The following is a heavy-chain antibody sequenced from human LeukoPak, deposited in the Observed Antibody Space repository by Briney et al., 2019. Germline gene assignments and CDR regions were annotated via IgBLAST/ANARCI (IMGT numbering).Heavy chain of an antibody. CDR2: IYTSGST. CDR3: ARDLFLCSSTSCYSGLPYYDILPSGIWFDP. J-gene: IGHJ5*02. CDR1: GGSISSYY. V-gene: IGHV4-4*07. Sequence: PSETLSLTCTVSGGSISSYYWSWIRQPAGKGLEWIGRIYTSGSTNYNPSLKSRVTMSVDTSKNQFSLKLSSVTAADTAVYYCARDLFLCSSTSCYSGLPYYDILPSGIWFDPWGQGTPVTVSS. D-gene: IGHD2-2*01.